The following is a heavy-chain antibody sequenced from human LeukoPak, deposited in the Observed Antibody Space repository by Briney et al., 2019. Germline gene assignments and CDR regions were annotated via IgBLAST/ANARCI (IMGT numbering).Heavy chain of an antibody. V-gene: IGHV7-4-1*01. CDR2: INTNTGSP. CDR3: TRGLGFCIAGSCSFDS. D-gene: IGHD2-15*01. Sequence: ASVKVSCKASGYTFTTNAMNWVRQAPGQGLEWMGWINTNTGSPTYAQGFTGRFVFSLDTSVSAAYLQIFSLEAQDTAVYYCTRGLGFCIAGSCSFDSWGQGTLVTVSS. J-gene: IGHJ4*02. CDR1: GYTFTTNA.